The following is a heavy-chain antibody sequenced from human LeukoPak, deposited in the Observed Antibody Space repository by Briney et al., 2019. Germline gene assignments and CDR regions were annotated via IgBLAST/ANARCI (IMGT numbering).Heavy chain of an antibody. D-gene: IGHD5-24*01. CDR2: ISWNSGSI. CDR3: AKDLRDGYNINYFDY. V-gene: IGHV3-9*01. Sequence: GGSLRLSCAASGFIFDDYAMHWVRQAPGKGLEWVSGISWNSGSIGYADSVKGRFTISRDNAKNSLYLQMNSLGAEDTALYYCAKDLRDGYNINYFDYGGQGTLVTVSS. CDR1: GFIFDDYA. J-gene: IGHJ4*02.